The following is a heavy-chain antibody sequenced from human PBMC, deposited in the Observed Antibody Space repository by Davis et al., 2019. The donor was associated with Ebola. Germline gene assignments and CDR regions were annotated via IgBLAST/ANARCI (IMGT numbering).Heavy chain of an antibody. D-gene: IGHD1-26*01. CDR1: GFTFSSYG. Sequence: GGSLRLSCAASGFTFSSYGMHWVRQAPGKGLEWVANIKQDGSEKYYVDSVKGRFTISRDNAKNTLYLQMNSLRAEDTAVYYCARDSGSYSEYFQHWGQGTLVTVSS. J-gene: IGHJ1*01. V-gene: IGHV3-7*01. CDR2: IKQDGSEK. CDR3: ARDSGSYSEYFQH.